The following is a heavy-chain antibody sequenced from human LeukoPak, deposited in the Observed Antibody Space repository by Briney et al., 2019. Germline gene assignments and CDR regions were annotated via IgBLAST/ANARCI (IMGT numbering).Heavy chain of an antibody. V-gene: IGHV3-74*03. Sequence: GGSLRLSCAASGFTFSTYWMHWVRQAPGKGLVWVARVSPEGSRTTYADSVKGRFTISRDNDRNTLYLQMNSLRVEDTAVYYCARDLDWLLFDYWGQGTLVTVSS. D-gene: IGHD3-9*01. CDR1: GFTFSTYW. CDR3: ARDLDWLLFDY. J-gene: IGHJ4*02. CDR2: VSPEGSRT.